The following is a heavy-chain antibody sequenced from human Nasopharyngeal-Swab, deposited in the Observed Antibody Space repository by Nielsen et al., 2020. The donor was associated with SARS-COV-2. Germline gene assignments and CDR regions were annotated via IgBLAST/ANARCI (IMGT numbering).Heavy chain of an antibody. CDR2: ISGSGGST. Sequence: GESLKISCAASGFTFSSYAMSWVRQAPGKGLEWVSAISGSGGSTYYADSVKGRFTISRDNSKNTLYLQMNSLRAEDTAVYYCAKEPDYDFWSGYFDYWGQGTLVTVPS. CDR3: AKEPDYDFWSGYFDY. D-gene: IGHD3-3*01. J-gene: IGHJ4*02. CDR1: GFTFSSYA. V-gene: IGHV3-23*01.